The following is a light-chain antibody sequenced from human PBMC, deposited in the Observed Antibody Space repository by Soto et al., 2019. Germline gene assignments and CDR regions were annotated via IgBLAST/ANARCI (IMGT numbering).Light chain of an antibody. CDR1: SSNIGSNT. Sequence: QSVLTQPSSASGTPGQRVTISCSGSSSNIGSNTVNWYQQLPGTAPKLLIYSNNYRPSGVPDRFSGSKSGTSASLAISGLQSEDEADYYCAAWDDSLNGVVFGGGTKLTVL. V-gene: IGLV1-44*01. CDR2: SNN. CDR3: AAWDDSLNGVV. J-gene: IGLJ2*01.